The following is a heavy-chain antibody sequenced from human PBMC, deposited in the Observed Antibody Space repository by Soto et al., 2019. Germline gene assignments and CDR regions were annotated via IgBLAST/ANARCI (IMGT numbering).Heavy chain of an antibody. D-gene: IGHD2-21*01. CDR3: TRTKTGTYSLDY. CDR1: GYTFIDYA. CDR2: INGGDGDR. Sequence: GASVKVSCKASGYTFIDYALHWVRQAPGQRLEWMGWINGGDGDRRSSQKFQGRVTITRDTSASTAYMELSSLRSEDTAVYYCTRTKTGTYSLDYCGQGTQVTVSS. J-gene: IGHJ4*02. V-gene: IGHV1-3*01.